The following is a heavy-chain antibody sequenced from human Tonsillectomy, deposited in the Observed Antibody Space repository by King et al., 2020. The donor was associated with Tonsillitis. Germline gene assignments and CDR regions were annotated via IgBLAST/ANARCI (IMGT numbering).Heavy chain of an antibody. J-gene: IGHJ6*03. D-gene: IGHD3-10*01. V-gene: IGHV3-11*05. Sequence: VQLVESGGGLVKPGGSLRLSCAASGFTFSDYYMSWIRQAPGKGLEWVSYISSSSSYTNYADSVKGRFTISRDNAKNSLYLQRNSLRAEDTAVYYCARSGFTMVRGDYYYMDVWGKGTTVTVSS. CDR3: ARSGFTMVRGDYYYMDV. CDR1: GFTFSDYY. CDR2: ISSSSSYT.